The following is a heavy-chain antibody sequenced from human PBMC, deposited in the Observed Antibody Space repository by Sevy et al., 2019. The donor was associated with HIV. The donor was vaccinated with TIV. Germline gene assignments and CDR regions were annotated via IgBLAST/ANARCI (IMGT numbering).Heavy chain of an antibody. CDR2: ISSSGTII. V-gene: IGHV3-11*01. Sequence: GSLRLSCAASGLNVSDYFMSWIRQAPGKRPEWVSCISSSGTIIYYADSVKGRFTISRDNAKNSLYLQMNSLRAEDTAIYYCARDLASGSFFSLYFDYWDQGTLVTVSS. CDR3: ARDLASGSFFSLYFDY. CDR1: GLNVSDYF. D-gene: IGHD3-10*01. J-gene: IGHJ4*02.